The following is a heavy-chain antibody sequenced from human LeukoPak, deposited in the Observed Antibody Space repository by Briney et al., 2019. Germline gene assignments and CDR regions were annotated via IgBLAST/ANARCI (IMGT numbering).Heavy chain of an antibody. CDR2: TGGSGAIT. V-gene: IGHV3-23*01. Sequence: GESLRLSCAASGFTFTNYAMSWVRQAPGKGLEWVSTTGGSGAITYYADSVKGRFTISRDNSKNTLYLQMYSLRADDTAVYYCAKGGRTDGYDWGQGTLVTVSS. D-gene: IGHD5-24*01. CDR1: GFTFTNYA. CDR3: AKGGRTDGYD. J-gene: IGHJ4*02.